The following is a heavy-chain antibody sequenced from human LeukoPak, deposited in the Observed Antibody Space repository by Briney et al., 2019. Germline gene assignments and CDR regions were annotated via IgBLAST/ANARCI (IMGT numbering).Heavy chain of an antibody. V-gene: IGHV1-2*02. CDR3: ARDRRMITFGGATEFDY. D-gene: IGHD3-16*01. J-gene: IGHJ4*02. CDR1: GYTFSDYY. Sequence: ASVKVSCKTSGYTFSDYYIHWIRQAAGQGLEWVGWINPNSGDTDYAQKFQGRVTVTRDTSISTAYMELGRLRSDDTAVYYCARDRRMITFGGATEFDYWGQGTLVTVSS. CDR2: INPNSGDT.